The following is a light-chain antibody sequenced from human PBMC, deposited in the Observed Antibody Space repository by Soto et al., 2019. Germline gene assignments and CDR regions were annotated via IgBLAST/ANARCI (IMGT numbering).Light chain of an antibody. V-gene: IGKV3-15*01. CDR2: GSS. CDR1: QSVSSN. Sequence: EIVMTHSPATLSVSRGERATLSCMASQSVSSNLAWYQQKPAQASRLLIYGSSTRATGIPSRFSGSGSGPEFTLTIRSLQSEDFAVYFCKQYHNWPQTFGPGTKVDI. J-gene: IGKJ3*01. CDR3: KQYHNWPQT.